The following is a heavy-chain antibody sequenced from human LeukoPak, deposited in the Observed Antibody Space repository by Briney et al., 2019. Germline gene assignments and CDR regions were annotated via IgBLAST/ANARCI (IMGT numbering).Heavy chain of an antibody. Sequence: GGSLRLSCAASGSTFRSYWMSWVRQAPGKGLEWVANIERDGSEKYYVDSVKGRFIISRDNAKNSLYLETNSLRAEDTAVCYCARDWRYCSSSSCLAMDVWGQGTTVTVSS. D-gene: IGHD2-2*01. CDR2: IERDGSEK. CDR3: ARDWRYCSSSSCLAMDV. J-gene: IGHJ6*02. CDR1: GSTFRSYW. V-gene: IGHV3-7*01.